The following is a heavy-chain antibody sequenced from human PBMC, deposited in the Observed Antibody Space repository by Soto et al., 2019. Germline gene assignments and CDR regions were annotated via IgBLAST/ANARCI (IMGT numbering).Heavy chain of an antibody. J-gene: IGHJ4*02. D-gene: IGHD6-19*01. V-gene: IGHV4-59*01. CDR2: VYYTGST. CDR1: GGSISGSY. Sequence: SETLSLTCSVSGGSISGSYWSWIRQSPGKGLEWLGYVYYTGSTNYSPSLRSRVSISVDTSKNEFSLRLRSVTAADTAVYFCARSVAVPGAHIDYWGQGTQVTVPS. CDR3: ARSVAVPGAHIDY.